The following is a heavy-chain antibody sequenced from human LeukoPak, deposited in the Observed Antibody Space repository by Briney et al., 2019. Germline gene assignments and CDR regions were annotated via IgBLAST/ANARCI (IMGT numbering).Heavy chain of an antibody. Sequence: GESLKISCKGSGYSFTSYWISWVRQMPGKGLEWMGRIDPSDSYTNYSPSFQGHVTISADKSISTAYLQWSSLKASDTAMYYCASPTSSSGALIYWGQGTLVTVSS. V-gene: IGHV5-10-1*01. J-gene: IGHJ4*02. CDR1: GYSFTSYW. D-gene: IGHD6-19*01. CDR2: IDPSDSYT. CDR3: ASPTSSSGALIY.